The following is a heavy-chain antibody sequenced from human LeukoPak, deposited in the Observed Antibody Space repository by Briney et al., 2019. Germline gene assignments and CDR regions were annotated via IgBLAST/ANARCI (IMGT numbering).Heavy chain of an antibody. J-gene: IGHJ4*02. CDR3: ARWEAAASGY. CDR2: NYYSGST. D-gene: IGHD6-13*01. CDR1: GASISSGGYY. V-gene: IGHV4-31*03. Sequence: SETLSLTCTVSGASISSGGYYWSWIRQHPGKGLEWIGYNYYSGSTYYNPSLRSRVTISVDRSKNQFSLKLSSVTAADTAVYYCARWEAAASGYWGQGTLVTVSS.